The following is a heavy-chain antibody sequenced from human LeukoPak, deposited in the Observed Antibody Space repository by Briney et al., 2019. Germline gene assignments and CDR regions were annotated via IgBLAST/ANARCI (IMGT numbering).Heavy chain of an antibody. Sequence: SETLSLTCTFSGGSITTSSYYWSWIRQHPGKGLEWIGYIYYSGSTYYNPSLKSRVTISVDTSKNQFSLKLSSVTAADTAVYYCAREYYYDSSGYLIDYWGQGTLVTVSS. CDR3: AREYYYDSSGYLIDY. CDR2: IYYSGST. D-gene: IGHD3-22*01. CDR1: GGSITTSSYY. J-gene: IGHJ4*02. V-gene: IGHV4-31*03.